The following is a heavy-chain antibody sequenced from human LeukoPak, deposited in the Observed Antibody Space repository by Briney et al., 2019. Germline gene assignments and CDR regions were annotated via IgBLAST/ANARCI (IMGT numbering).Heavy chain of an antibody. CDR3: ARNSGYSRFDY. Sequence: ASVKVSCKASGYTFTSYDIDWVRQATGQGLEWMGIINPSGGSTSYAQKFQGRVTMTRDTSTSTVYMELSSLRSEDTAVYYCARNSGYSRFDYWGQGTLVTVSS. CDR2: INPSGGST. V-gene: IGHV1-46*01. J-gene: IGHJ4*02. CDR1: GYTFTSYD. D-gene: IGHD6-13*01.